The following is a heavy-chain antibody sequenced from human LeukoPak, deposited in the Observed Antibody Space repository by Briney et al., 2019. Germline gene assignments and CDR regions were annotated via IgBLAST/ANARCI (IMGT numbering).Heavy chain of an antibody. CDR3: ARDLTQTAMAPFDY. J-gene: IGHJ4*02. D-gene: IGHD5-18*01. CDR1: GYTFTDYY. V-gene: IGHV1-2*02. Sequence: ASVKVSCKASGYTFTDYYMEWVRQAPGQGLEWMGWINPNSGGTNYAQKLQGRVTMTTDTSTSTAYMELRSLRSDDTAVYYCARDLTQTAMAPFDYWGQGTLVTVSS. CDR2: INPNSGGT.